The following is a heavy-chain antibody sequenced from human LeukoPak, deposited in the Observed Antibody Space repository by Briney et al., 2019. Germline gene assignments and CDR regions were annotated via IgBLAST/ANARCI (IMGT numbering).Heavy chain of an antibody. CDR1: GSTFSPDG. J-gene: IGHJ4*02. CDR3: VKGWDFGD. V-gene: IGHV3-48*01. Sequence: GGSLRLSCVISGSTFSPDGMSWVRQAPEKGLELVSYIDPSGTATHYGNSVKGRSTVSRDNAKNSVYLQMNSLRVEDTGVYYCVKGWDFGDWGQGTLVTVSS. CDR2: IDPSGTAT. D-gene: IGHD3-10*01.